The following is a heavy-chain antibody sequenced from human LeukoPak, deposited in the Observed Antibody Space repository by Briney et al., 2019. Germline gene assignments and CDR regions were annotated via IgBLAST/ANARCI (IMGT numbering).Heavy chain of an antibody. Sequence: GGSLRLSCAASGFTFSSYWMSWVRQAPGKGLEWVSSFSGSGGGTYYTDSVKGRFTISRDNSKNTLYLQMNSLRADDTAVYYCARSGMSRFDYWGQGTLVTVSS. D-gene: IGHD1-26*01. CDR1: GFTFSSYW. CDR2: FSGSGGGT. CDR3: ARSGMSRFDY. J-gene: IGHJ4*02. V-gene: IGHV3-23*01.